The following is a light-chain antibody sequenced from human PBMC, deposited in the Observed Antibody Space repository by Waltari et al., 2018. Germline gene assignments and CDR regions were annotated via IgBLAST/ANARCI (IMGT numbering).Light chain of an antibody. CDR2: HDR. V-gene: IGLV3-21*02. Sequence: SYVLTQPPSVSVAPGQTATITRGGNNINAKSVQWYQQKSGQAPVLVVYHDRDRPSGVPERFAGSNSGNTATLSISRVEDGDEADYYCQVWESTNDHVVFGGGTKLTVL. CDR3: QVWESTNDHVV. CDR1: NINAKS. J-gene: IGLJ3*02.